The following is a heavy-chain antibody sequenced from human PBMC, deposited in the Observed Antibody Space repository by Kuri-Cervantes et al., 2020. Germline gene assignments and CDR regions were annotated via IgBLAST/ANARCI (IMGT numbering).Heavy chain of an antibody. CDR3: ARTALFNWRGIFDY. CDR2: MNPNSGNT. V-gene: IGHV1-8*01. CDR1: GYTFTSYD. J-gene: IGHJ4*02. D-gene: IGHD5-18*01. Sequence: ASVKVSCKASGYTFTSYDINWVRQATGQGLEWMGWMNPNSGNTGYAQKFQGRVTMTRNTSISTAYMELSSLRAEDTAVYYCARTALFNWRGIFDYWGQGTLVTVSS.